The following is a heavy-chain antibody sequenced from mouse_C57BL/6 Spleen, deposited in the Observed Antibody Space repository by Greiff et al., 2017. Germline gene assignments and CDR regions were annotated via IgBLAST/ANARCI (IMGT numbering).Heavy chain of an antibody. Sequence: QVQLQQPGAELVKPGASVKMSCKASGYTFTSYWITWVKQRPGQGLEWIGDIYPGSGSTNYNEKFKSKATLTVDTSSSTAYMQLSSLTSEDSAVYYGARGGGMYDGYLHWYFDVWGTGTTVTVSS. V-gene: IGHV1-55*01. J-gene: IGHJ1*03. CDR1: GYTFTSYW. CDR2: IYPGSGST. CDR3: ARGGGMYDGYLHWYFDV. D-gene: IGHD2-3*01.